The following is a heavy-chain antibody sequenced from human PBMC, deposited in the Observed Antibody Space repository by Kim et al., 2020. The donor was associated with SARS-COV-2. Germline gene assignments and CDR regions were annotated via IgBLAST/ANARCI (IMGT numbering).Heavy chain of an antibody. CDR3: AKPDSMRYGDYSE. D-gene: IGHD4-17*01. J-gene: IGHJ4*02. V-gene: IGHV3-23*01. Sequence: ADSVKGRFTISRDNSKNTLYLQMNSRRAEDTAVYYCAKPDSMRYGDYSEWGQGTLVTVSS.